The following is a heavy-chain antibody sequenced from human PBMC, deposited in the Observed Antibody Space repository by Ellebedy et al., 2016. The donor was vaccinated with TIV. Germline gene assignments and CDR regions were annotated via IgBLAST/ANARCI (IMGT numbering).Heavy chain of an antibody. CDR3: ARIVVRRSGLDV. V-gene: IGHV1-2*02. J-gene: IGHJ6*02. Sequence: ASVKVSCKASGYTFTGNYLHWVRQAPGQGLEWMGWINPDSGATKYAQKFQGRITMTRDTSISTAYLDLSSLTSDDTAVYYCARIVVRRSGLDVWGQGTTVTVSS. D-gene: IGHD2-15*01. CDR1: GYTFTGNY. CDR2: INPDSGAT.